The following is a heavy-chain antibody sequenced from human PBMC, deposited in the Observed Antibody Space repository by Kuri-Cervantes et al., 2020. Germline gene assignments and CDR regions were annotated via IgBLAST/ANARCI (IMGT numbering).Heavy chain of an antibody. D-gene: IGHD4-23*01. CDR1: GFTFSSYD. V-gene: IGHV3-13*01. CDR3: ARYREPNDYGSN. CDR2: IGTAGDT. Sequence: GGSLRLSCAASGFTFSSYDMHWVRQATGKGLEWVSAIGTAGDTYYPGSVKGRFTISRENAKNSLYLQMNSLRAGDTAVYYCARYREPNDYGSNWGQGTLVTVSS. J-gene: IGHJ4*02.